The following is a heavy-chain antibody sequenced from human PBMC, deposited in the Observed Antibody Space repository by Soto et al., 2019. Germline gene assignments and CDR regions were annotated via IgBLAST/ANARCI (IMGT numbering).Heavy chain of an antibody. CDR3: AKEDGAGFNS. D-gene: IGHD6-13*01. CDR1: GGDLTNSG. V-gene: IGHV1-69*04. J-gene: IGHJ5*01. Sequence: QVHLVQSGAEMKKPGSSVKVSCKVSGGDLTNSGISCVRQAPGQGLEWMGGIFPLLGMVDYSQKFQGRVTITADESTNTAYMDLGSLRSDDTAVYYCAKEDGAGFNSCGQGTLVIVSS. CDR2: IFPLLGMV.